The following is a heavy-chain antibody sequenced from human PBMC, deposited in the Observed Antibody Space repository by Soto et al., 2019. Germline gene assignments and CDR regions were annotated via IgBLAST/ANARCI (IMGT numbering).Heavy chain of an antibody. D-gene: IGHD2-2*02. Sequence: GESLKISCNGSGYSFTSYWISWVRQMPGKGLEWMGRIDPSDSYTNYSPSFQGHVTISADKSISTAYLQWSSLKASDTAMYYCATSGGEYQLLYSWLDPWGQGTLVTVSS. CDR3: ATSGGEYQLLYSWLDP. V-gene: IGHV5-10-1*01. J-gene: IGHJ5*02. CDR2: IDPSDSYT. CDR1: GYSFTSYW.